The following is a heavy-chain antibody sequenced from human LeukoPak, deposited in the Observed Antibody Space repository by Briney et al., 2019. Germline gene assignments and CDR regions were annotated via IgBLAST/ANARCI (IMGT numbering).Heavy chain of an antibody. V-gene: IGHV1-46*01. CDR2: SNPGGGAT. CDR1: GDTFINDY. Sequence: ASVKVSCKASGDTFINDYIHWVRQAPGQGLEWMGVSNPGGGATTYAQKFQGRVAMTRDMSTSTVYMELRSLRSADTAVYYCARGNDGWPHYYYYFMDVWGKGTTVTVSS. D-gene: IGHD1-1*01. J-gene: IGHJ6*03. CDR3: ARGNDGWPHYYYYFMDV.